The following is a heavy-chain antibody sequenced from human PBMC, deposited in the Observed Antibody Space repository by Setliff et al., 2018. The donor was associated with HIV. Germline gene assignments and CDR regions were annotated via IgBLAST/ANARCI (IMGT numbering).Heavy chain of an antibody. CDR1: GGSINNDIYF. J-gene: IGHJ4*02. V-gene: IGHV4-31*03. Sequence: SETLSLTCSVSGGSINNDIYFWTWIRQHPGKGLEWIGYIYYSGNTYYHPSLKSRFTISVDTSKNQFSLRLTSVTAADTAVYYCARQMTIPGVAVTPVDYWGQGALVTVSS. CDR3: ARQMTIPGVAVTPVDY. D-gene: IGHD3-3*01. CDR2: IYYSGNT.